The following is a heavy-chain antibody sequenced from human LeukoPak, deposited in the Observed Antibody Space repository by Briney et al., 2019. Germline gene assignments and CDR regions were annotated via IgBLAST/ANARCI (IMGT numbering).Heavy chain of an antibody. CDR1: GGSIRSSTYN. J-gene: IGHJ6*03. CDR2: IHYTGST. D-gene: IGHD1-26*01. Sequence: SETPSLTCTVSGGSIRSSTYNWGWSRQPPGKGLEWIGSIHYTGSTYYNPSLKSRVTISVDTSKNQLSLNLSSVTAADTAVYYCARTGGSFYFYYYMDVWGKGTTVTVSS. V-gene: IGHV4-39*07. CDR3: ARTGGSFYFYYYMDV.